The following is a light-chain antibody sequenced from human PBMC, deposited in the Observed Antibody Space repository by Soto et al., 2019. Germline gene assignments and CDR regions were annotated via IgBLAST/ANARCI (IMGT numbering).Light chain of an antibody. J-gene: IGLJ3*02. V-gene: IGLV2-8*01. CDR1: SSDVGGYNY. CDR3: EAWDDSLSGWV. CDR2: EVS. Sequence: QSALTQPPSASGSPGQSVTISCTGTSSDVGGYNYVSWYQQHPGKAPKLMIYEVSKRPSGVPDRFSGSKSGTSASLAISGLRSEDEADYYCEAWDDSLSGWVFGGGTKVTVL.